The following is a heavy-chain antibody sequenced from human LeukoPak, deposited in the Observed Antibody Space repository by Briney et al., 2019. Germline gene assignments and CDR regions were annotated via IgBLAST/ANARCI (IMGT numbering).Heavy chain of an antibody. CDR2: IYSSGSI. CDR3: SRDDFWSDSRPTHGVDV. V-gene: IGHV4-30-4*01. Sequence: PSQTLSLTCTVSGASISDGDCYWNWIRQPPGKGLEWIGYIYSSGSIYYNASLKSRVTISVDTSKNQFSLNLSSVTAADTAVYYCSRDDFWSDSRPTHGVDVWGQGTTVIVSS. D-gene: IGHD3-3*01. CDR1: GASISDGDCY. J-gene: IGHJ6*02.